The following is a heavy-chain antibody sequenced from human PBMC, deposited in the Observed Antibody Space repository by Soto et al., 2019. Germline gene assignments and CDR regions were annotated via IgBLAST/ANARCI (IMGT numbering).Heavy chain of an antibody. J-gene: IGHJ6*02. CDR2: ISYDGSNK. D-gene: IGHD3-9*01. Sequence: QVQLVDSGGGVVQPGRSLRLSCATSGFLFNTYAMHWVRQAPGKGLEWLAVISYDGSNKYYADSVKGRFTISRDNSRNTVYLQMIGLRSDDTAVYYCARPGSGYDVLTGQYFYYYHAMDVWGQGTTVTVSS. CDR1: GFLFNTYA. V-gene: IGHV3-30*04. CDR3: ARPGSGYDVLTGQYFYYYHAMDV.